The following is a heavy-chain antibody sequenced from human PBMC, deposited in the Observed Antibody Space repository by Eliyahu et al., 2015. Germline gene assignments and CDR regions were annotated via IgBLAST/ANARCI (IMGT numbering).Heavy chain of an antibody. CDR2: ASGRSART. V-gene: IGHV3-23*01. J-gene: IGHJ1*01. D-gene: IGHD1-26*01. Sequence: EVQLLESGGGLVQPGGSLRLSCEASGFTFSSYAMRWVRQAPGKGLEWVSGASGRSARTYYADSVKGRFTISRDNSKNTLYLQMNSLRAEDTAVYYCIGESYSDYVQHWGQGTLVTVSS. CDR3: IGESYSDYVQH. CDR1: GFTFSSYA.